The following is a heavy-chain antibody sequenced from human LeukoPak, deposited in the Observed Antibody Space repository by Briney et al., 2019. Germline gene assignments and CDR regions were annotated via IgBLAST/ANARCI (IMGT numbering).Heavy chain of an antibody. CDR1: GFTFRNYA. D-gene: IGHD3-10*01. Sequence: PGGSLRLSCAASGFTFRNYAMHWVRQAPGKGREWVAVISYDGSNKYYADSVKGRFTISRDNSKNTLYLQMNSLRAEDTAVYYCTTVTKGYYGSGSYYNAGWFDPWGQGTLVTVSS. V-gene: IGHV3-30*04. CDR2: ISYDGSNK. CDR3: TTVTKGYYGSGSYYNAGWFDP. J-gene: IGHJ5*02.